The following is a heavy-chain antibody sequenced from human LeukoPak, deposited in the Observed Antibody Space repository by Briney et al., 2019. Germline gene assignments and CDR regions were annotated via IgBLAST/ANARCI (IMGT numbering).Heavy chain of an antibody. J-gene: IGHJ5*02. CDR3: ARDSGTTGEVKFDP. D-gene: IGHD3-10*01. V-gene: IGHV4-4*07. Sequence: SETLSLTCTVSGGSIHSYWSWIRQPAGKGLEWIGRISGGGTITHNPALQSRLTISIDTSKNQFSLKLMSVTAADTAVYYCARDSGTTGEVKFDPWGQGTLVTVSS. CDR1: GGSIHSY. CDR2: ISGGGTI.